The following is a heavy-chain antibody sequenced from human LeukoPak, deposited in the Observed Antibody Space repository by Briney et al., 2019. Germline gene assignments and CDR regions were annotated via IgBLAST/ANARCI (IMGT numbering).Heavy chain of an antibody. CDR3: ARGEYSNGYPYRLDF. CDR1: GYSFSDYH. V-gene: IGHV1-2*02. Sequence: ASVTVSCKASGYSFSDYHINWVRQASGPGPEWMGWINPKNGDTDYAKAFQGRITMTRDTSIRTAYMELHRLRSDDTAMYYCARGEYSNGYPYRLDFWGQGTLLTVSS. CDR2: INPKNGDT. D-gene: IGHD3-16*01. J-gene: IGHJ4*02.